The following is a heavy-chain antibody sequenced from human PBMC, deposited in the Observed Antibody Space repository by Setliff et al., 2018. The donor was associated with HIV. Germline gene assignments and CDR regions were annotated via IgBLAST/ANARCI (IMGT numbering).Heavy chain of an antibody. J-gene: IGHJ4*02. V-gene: IGHV3-15*01. CDR3: TTDGGYCGGSKCPDIVFDY. CDR1: GFTFNNAW. CDR2: IKRKADGGTT. Sequence: PGESLKISCAASGFTFNNAWMSWVRQAPGKGLEWVGRIKRKADGGTTDYAAPVKGRFTISRDDSKNTLYLQMNSLKTEDTAVYYCTTDGGYCGGSKCPDIVFDYWGQGTLVTVSS. D-gene: IGHD2-15*01.